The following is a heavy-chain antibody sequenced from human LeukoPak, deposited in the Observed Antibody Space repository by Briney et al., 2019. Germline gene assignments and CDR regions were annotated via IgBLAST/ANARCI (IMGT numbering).Heavy chain of an antibody. CDR2: IYPDESNI. CDR3: ARPPSRGYSSSFEY. D-gene: IGHD2-2*03. Sequence: GESLKISCKGSGYSFPTYWIAWVRQMPGKGLEWMGIIYPDESNIRYSPSFQGQGTISADKSISTAYLQWSSLKASDTAMYYCARPPSRGYSSSFEYWGQGTLVTVSS. J-gene: IGHJ4*02. CDR1: GYSFPTYW. V-gene: IGHV5-51*01.